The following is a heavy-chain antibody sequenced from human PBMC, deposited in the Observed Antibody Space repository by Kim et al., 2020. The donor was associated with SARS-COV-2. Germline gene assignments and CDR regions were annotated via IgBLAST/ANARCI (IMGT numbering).Heavy chain of an antibody. Sequence: LKSRVTISVDTSKNQFSLKLSSVTAADTAVYYCARSNRYSSRGAVYFQHWGQGTLVTVSS. D-gene: IGHD6-13*01. J-gene: IGHJ1*01. V-gene: IGHV4-34*01. CDR3: ARSNRYSSRGAVYFQH.